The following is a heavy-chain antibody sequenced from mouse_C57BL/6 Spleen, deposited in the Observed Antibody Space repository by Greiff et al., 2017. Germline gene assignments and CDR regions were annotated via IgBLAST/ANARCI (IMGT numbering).Heavy chain of an antibody. CDR1: GYTFTSYW. Sequence: VQLQQPGAELVKPGASVKMSCKASGYTFTSYWMTWVKQRPGQGLEWIGDIYPGSGSTNYNEKFKSKATLTVDTSSSTAYMQLSSLTSEDSAVYYCATDSYFSNPRYFDYWGQGTTLTVSS. V-gene: IGHV1-55*01. D-gene: IGHD2-10*01. CDR2: IYPGSGST. CDR3: ATDSYFSNPRYFDY. J-gene: IGHJ2*01.